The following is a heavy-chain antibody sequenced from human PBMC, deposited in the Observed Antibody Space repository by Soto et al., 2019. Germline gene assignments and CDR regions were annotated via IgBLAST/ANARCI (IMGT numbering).Heavy chain of an antibody. CDR3: AKPGIAVAGSWFDP. J-gene: IGHJ5*02. Sequence: PGGSLRLSCAASGFTFSSYWMHWVRQAPGKGLVWVSRINSDGSSTSYADSVKGRFTISRDNAKNTLYLQMNSLRAEDTAVYYCAKPGIAVAGSWFDPWGQGTLVTVSS. V-gene: IGHV3-74*01. CDR2: INSDGSST. D-gene: IGHD6-19*01. CDR1: GFTFSSYW.